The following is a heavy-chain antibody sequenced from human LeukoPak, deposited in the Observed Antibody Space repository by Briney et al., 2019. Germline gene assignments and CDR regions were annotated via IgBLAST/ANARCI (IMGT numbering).Heavy chain of an antibody. J-gene: IGHJ4*02. CDR2: IKQDGSEK. CDR3: ARLYYDILGGPFDY. V-gene: IGHV3-7*03. CDR1: GFTFSSYW. Sequence: GGSLRLSCAASGFTFSSYWMSWVRQAPGKGLEWVANIKQDGSEKYYVDSVKGRFTISRDNAKNSLYLQMNSLRAEDTAVYYCARLYYDILGGPFDYGGQGPLVTVSS. D-gene: IGHD3-9*01.